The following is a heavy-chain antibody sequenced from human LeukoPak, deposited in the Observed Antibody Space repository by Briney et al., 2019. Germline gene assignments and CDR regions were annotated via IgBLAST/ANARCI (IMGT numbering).Heavy chain of an antibody. Sequence: GGSLRLSCAASGFTFSAYYMSWIRQAPGKGLEWVSYISSSSSYTNYADSVKGRFTISRDNAKNSLYLQMNSLRAEDTAVYYCARCAGFGESCDYWGQGTLVTVSS. CDR3: ARCAGFGESCDY. J-gene: IGHJ4*02. CDR1: GFTFSAYY. CDR2: ISSSSSYT. V-gene: IGHV3-11*03. D-gene: IGHD3-10*01.